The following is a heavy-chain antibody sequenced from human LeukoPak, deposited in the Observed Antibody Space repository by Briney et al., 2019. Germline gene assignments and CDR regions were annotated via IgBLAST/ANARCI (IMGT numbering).Heavy chain of an antibody. J-gene: IGHJ4*02. CDR2: INPYIDDK. V-gene: IGHV1-18*01. D-gene: IGHD1-7*01. CDR3: ARDERRLAAGTEHYFDY. CDR1: GYPFTSGA. Sequence: ASVKVSCKASGYPFTSGAISWVRQAPGRGLEWMGWINPYIDDKHSAPKFQGRVTLTTDTSTTTAYMELRDLTPDDTAMYFCARDERRLAAGTEHYFDYRGQGTLVTVSS.